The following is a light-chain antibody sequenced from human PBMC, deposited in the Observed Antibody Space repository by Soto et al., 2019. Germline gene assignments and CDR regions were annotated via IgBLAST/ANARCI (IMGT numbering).Light chain of an antibody. CDR3: QQYYSYPYT. J-gene: IGKJ2*01. CDR1: QSISSW. CDR2: KTP. Sequence: DIQMTQSPSTLSASVGDRVTITCRASQSISSWLAWYQQKPGKAPKLLIYKTPSLESGVPSRFSGSGSGTEFTLTISSLQPDDFATYYCQQYYSYPYTFGQGTKLEIK. V-gene: IGKV1-5*03.